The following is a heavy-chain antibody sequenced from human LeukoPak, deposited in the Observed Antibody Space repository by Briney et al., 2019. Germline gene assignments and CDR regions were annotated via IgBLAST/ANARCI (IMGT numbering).Heavy chain of an antibody. CDR1: GFTVSSNY. J-gene: IGHJ4*02. D-gene: IGHD6-6*01. Sequence: GGSLRLSCAASGFTVSSNYMSWVRQAPGKGLEWVSVIYSGGSTYYADSVKGRFTISRDNSKNTLYLQMNSLRAEDTAVYYCARYWRQFVSYSTLLFDYWGQGTLVTVSS. CDR3: ARYWRQFVSYSTLLFDY. V-gene: IGHV3-66*01. CDR2: IYSGGST.